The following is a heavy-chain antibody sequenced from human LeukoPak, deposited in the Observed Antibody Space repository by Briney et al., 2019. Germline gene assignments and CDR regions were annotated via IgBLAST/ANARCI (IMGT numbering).Heavy chain of an antibody. CDR3: ASGQYYDLWSGYYVD. CDR2: INHSGST. V-gene: IGHV4-4*02. Sequence: SETLSLTCGVSGGSISGTNWWSWVRQPPGQGLEWIGEINHSGSTNYNPSLESRVTISVDTSKNHFSLKLSSVTAADTAVYYCASGQYYDLWSGYYVDWGQGTLVTVSA. CDR1: GGSISGTNW. D-gene: IGHD3-3*01. J-gene: IGHJ4*02.